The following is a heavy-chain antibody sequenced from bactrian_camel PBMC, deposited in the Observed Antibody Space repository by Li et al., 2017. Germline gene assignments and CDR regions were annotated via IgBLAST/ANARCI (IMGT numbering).Heavy chain of an antibody. J-gene: IGHJ4*01. CDR1: GFTVSSYA. V-gene: IGHV3S31*01. CDR3: ATGLRVGFTTNYEFNC. D-gene: IGHD5*01. Sequence: VQLVESGGGLVQPGGSLRLSCAASGFTVSSYAMSWVRQAPGKGLEWVSAINSRGGSAYYADSVKGRFTMSRDNAKNTLYLQMNSLRSEDTALYYCATGLRVGFTTNYEFNCWGQGTQVTVS. CDR2: INSRGGSA.